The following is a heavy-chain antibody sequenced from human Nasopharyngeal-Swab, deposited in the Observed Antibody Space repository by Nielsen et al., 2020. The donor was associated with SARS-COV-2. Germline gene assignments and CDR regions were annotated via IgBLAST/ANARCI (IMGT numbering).Heavy chain of an antibody. V-gene: IGHV2-26*01. D-gene: IGHD3-3*01. CDR1: GFSLNNARMG. CDR2: IFSNDEK. J-gene: IGHJ3*02. Sequence: SGPTLAKPTEILTLTFTVPGFSLNNARMGVSWIRHPPGKALEWLALIFSNDEKSYSTSLKSRLTISKDTSKSQVVLTMTNMDPVDTATYYCARSPGDFWSGYYPTHDVWNAFDIWGQGTMVTVSS. CDR3: ARSPGDFWSGYYPTHDVWNAFDI.